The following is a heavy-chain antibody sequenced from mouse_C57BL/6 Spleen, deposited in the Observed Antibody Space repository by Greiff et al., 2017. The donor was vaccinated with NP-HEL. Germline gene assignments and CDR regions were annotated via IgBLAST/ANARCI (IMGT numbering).Heavy chain of an antibody. CDR1: GYTFTSYW. CDR2: IYPGSGSS. Sequence: QVQLKQPGAELVKPGASVKMSCKASGYTFTSYWITWVKQRPGQGLEWIGDIYPGSGSSNYHEKFKSKATLTVDTSSSTAYMQLSSLTSEDSAVYYCARAGWPNWYFDVWGTGTTVTVSS. J-gene: IGHJ1*03. D-gene: IGHD2-3*01. V-gene: IGHV1-55*01. CDR3: ARAGWPNWYFDV.